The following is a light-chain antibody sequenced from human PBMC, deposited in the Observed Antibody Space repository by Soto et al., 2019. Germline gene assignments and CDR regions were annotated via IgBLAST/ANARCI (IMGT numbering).Light chain of an antibody. J-gene: IGLJ2*01. Sequence: QSVLTQSPSASASLGASVKLTCTLSSGHSSYAIAWHQQQPEKGPRYLMKLNSDGSHTKGDGIPDRFSGSSSGAERYLTIASLQSEDEADYYWQTWGTDIKGVFGGGTKLTVL. CDR2: LNSDGSH. CDR1: SGHSSYA. CDR3: QTWGTDIKGV. V-gene: IGLV4-69*01.